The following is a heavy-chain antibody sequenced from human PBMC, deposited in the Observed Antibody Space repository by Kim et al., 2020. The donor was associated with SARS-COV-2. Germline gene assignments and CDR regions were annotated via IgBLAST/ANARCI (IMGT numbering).Heavy chain of an antibody. CDR2: ISSNGGST. CDR1: GFTFSSYA. D-gene: IGHD2-2*01. J-gene: IGHJ4*02. CDR3: VKARYCSSTSCHGGFDY. Sequence: GGSLRLSCSASGFTFSSYAMHWVRQAPGKGLEYVSAISSNGGSTYYADSVKGRFTISRDNSKNTLYLQMSSLRAEDTAVYYCVKARYCSSTSCHGGFDYWGQGTLVTVSS. V-gene: IGHV3-64D*09.